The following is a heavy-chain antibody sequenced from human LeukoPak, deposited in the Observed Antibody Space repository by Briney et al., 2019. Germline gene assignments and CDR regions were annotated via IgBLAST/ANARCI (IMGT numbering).Heavy chain of an antibody. V-gene: IGHV3-21*01. D-gene: IGHD2-2*01. Sequence: TGGSLRLSCAGSGFTFSSYSMNWVRQAPGKGLEWVSSISSSSRYIYYADSVKGRFTISRDNAKNSLYLQLSSLRAEDTAVYYCARDFAGHCSSSNCYADYWGQGTLVTVSS. CDR1: GFTFSSYS. CDR2: ISSSSRYI. J-gene: IGHJ4*02. CDR3: ARDFAGHCSSSNCYADY.